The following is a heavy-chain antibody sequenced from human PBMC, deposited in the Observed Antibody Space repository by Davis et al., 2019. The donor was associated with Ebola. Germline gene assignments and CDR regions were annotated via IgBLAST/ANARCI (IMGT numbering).Heavy chain of an antibody. CDR1: GFIFSSYV. Sequence: GESLKISCAASGFIFSSYVMSWVRRAPGKGLEWVSTLCLSADTYYADSVKGRFTISRDNSKNTLYLQMNGLRVEDTAIYYCAKDNRNIWSEVWGQGTMVTVSS. V-gene: IGHV3-23*01. CDR3: AKDNRNIWSEV. D-gene: IGHD2/OR15-2a*01. J-gene: IGHJ3*01. CDR2: LCLSADT.